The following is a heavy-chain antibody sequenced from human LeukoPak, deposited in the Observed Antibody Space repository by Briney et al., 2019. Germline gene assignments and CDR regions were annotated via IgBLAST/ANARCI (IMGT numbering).Heavy chain of an antibody. D-gene: IGHD3-9*01. V-gene: IGHV4-39*07. J-gene: IGHJ4*02. Sequence: PSETLSLTCTVSGGSISSSSYYWGWIRQPPGKGLEWIGSIYYSGSTYYNPSLKSRVTISVDTSKNQFSLKLSSVTAADTAVYYCARRGGDEYYDILTGYYTAYYFDYWGQGTLVTVSS. CDR1: GGSISSSSYY. CDR3: ARRGGDEYYDILTGYYTAYYFDY. CDR2: IYYSGST.